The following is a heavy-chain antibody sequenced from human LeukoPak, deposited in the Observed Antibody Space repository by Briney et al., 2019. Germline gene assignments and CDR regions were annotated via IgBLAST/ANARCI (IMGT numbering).Heavy chain of an antibody. CDR2: ISWNSGNI. Sequence: GGSLRLSCAASGFTFDDYALHWVRQAPGKGLEWVSGISWNSGNIDYADSVKGRFTISRDNAKNSLYLQMNSLRAEDTAVYYCARNGGRDAFDIWGQGTMVTVSS. V-gene: IGHV3-9*01. D-gene: IGHD2-15*01. CDR3: ARNGGRDAFDI. CDR1: GFTFDDYA. J-gene: IGHJ3*02.